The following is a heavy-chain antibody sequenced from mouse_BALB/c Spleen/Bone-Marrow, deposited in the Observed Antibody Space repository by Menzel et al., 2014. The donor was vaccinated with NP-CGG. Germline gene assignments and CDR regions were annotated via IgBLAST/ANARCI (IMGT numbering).Heavy chain of an antibody. CDR1: GYTFTNFW. Sequence: GSELVRPGASVKLSCKASGYTFTNFWMHWVRQRPGQGLEWIGNVYPGSDTANYDEKFKSKATLTVDTSSSTAYMQLSSLTSEDSAVYYCTRSLYYYPAYWGQGTLVTVST. V-gene: IGHV1S22*01. CDR3: TRSLYYYPAY. J-gene: IGHJ3*01. CDR2: VYPGSDTA. D-gene: IGHD1-1*01.